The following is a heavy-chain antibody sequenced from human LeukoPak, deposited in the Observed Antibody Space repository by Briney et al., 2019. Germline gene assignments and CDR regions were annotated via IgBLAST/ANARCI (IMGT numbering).Heavy chain of an antibody. D-gene: IGHD3-10*01. Sequence: PGGSLRLSCAASGLTFNNYAMSWVRQAPGKGLEWVSTTSATSGSTSYGDFEKGRFTISRDNSKYTLYLQMNSLRAEDTAVYYCAKYLQSGGYWGQGTLVTVSS. CDR1: GLTFNNYA. CDR2: TSATSGST. V-gene: IGHV3-23*01. CDR3: AKYLQSGGY. J-gene: IGHJ4*02.